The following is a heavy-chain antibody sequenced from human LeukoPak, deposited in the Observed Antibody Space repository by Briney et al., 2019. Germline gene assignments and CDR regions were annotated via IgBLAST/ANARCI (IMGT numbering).Heavy chain of an antibody. V-gene: IGHV3-21*01. Sequence: KTGGSLRLSCAASGFTFSSYAMSWVRQAPGKGLEWVSSISSSSSYIYYADSVKGRFTISRDNAKNSLYLQMNSLRAEDTAVYYCARGDCSGGMGLDYWGQGTLVTVSS. CDR3: ARGDCSGGMGLDY. CDR1: GFTFSSYA. J-gene: IGHJ4*02. CDR2: ISSSSSYI. D-gene: IGHD2-15*01.